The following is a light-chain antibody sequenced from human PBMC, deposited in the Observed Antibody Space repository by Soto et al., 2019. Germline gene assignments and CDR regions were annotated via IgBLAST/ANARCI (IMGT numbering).Light chain of an antibody. CDR2: DAS. V-gene: IGKV3-11*01. J-gene: IGKJ4*01. CDR3: QQRSNWPLT. Sequence: EIVLTQSPATLSLSPGERATLSCRASQSVSSYLAWYQQKPGQAPRLLIYDASTRATGIPARFSGSGSATDFTLTISSLEPEDFAVYYGQQRSNWPLTFGGGTKVEIK. CDR1: QSVSSY.